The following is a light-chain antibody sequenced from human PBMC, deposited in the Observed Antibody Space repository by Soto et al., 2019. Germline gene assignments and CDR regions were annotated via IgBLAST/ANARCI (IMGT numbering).Light chain of an antibody. Sequence: DIQMAQSPSSLSASLGDRVTITCRASQSISNYLNWYQQKPGKAPKILIYAASKLQSGVPSRFXGSGSGTDFTLTISSLQPKDYATYYCQQSYSSLTWTFGRGTKVDVK. CDR3: QQSYSSLTWT. CDR2: AAS. V-gene: IGKV1-39*01. J-gene: IGKJ1*01. CDR1: QSISNY.